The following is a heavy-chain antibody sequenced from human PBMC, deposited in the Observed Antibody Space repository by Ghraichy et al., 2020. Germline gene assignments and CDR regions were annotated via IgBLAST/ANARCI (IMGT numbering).Heavy chain of an antibody. J-gene: IGHJ6*02. Sequence: SVKVSCKASGGTFSSYAISWVRQAPGQGLEWMGGIIPIFGTANYAQKFQGRVTITADESTSTAYMELSSLRSEDTAVYYCAKRATVVTPGPHYYYGMDVWGQGTTVTVSS. V-gene: IGHV1-69*13. CDR3: AKRATVVTPGPHYYYGMDV. CDR2: IIPIFGTA. D-gene: IGHD4-23*01. CDR1: GGTFSSYA.